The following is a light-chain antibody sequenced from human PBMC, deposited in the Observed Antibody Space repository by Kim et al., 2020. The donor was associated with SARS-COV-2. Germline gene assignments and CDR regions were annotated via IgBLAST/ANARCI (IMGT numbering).Light chain of an antibody. J-gene: IGKJ1*01. CDR3: QQYDNSPPGT. CDR1: QSVSSSY. CDR2: DAS. V-gene: IGKV3-20*01. Sequence: EIVLTQSPGTLSLSPGERATLSCRASQSVSSSYLAWYQQKPGQAPSLLIYDASSRATGIPDRFSSSGSGTDFTLTISRLEPEDFAVYYCQQYDNSPPGTFGQGTKVDIK.